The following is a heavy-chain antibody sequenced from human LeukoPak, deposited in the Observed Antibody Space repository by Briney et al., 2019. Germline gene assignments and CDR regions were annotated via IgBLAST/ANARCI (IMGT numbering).Heavy chain of an antibody. CDR3: ARGGAYGSGNHYRGGAFDI. V-gene: IGHV3-53*01. CDR2: IYRGGST. CDR1: GFSVSDNY. J-gene: IGHJ3*02. Sequence: GGSLRLSCATSGFSVSDNYMTWVRQAPGKGLEWVSVIYRGGSTYYADSVKGRLTISRDNSKNMVYLQMNSLRVEDTAVYYCARGGAYGSGNHYRGGAFDIWGQGTMVTVSS. D-gene: IGHD3-10*01.